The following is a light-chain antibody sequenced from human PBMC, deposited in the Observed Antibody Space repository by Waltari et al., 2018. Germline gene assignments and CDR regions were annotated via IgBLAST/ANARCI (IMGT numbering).Light chain of an antibody. CDR2: DAS. CDR3: QQRSNSFT. J-gene: IGKJ2*01. V-gene: IGKV3-11*01. CDR1: QSVSNS. Sequence: EIVLTQSPATLSLSPGERATLSCRASQSVSNSLAWYQQKPGQAPRRLIYDASNRATGIPARFSGSGSGTDFYLNISSLEPEDFAVYYCQQRSNSFTFGQGTKLEI.